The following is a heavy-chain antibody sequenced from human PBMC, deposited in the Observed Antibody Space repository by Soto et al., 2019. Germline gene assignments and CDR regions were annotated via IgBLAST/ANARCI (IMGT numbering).Heavy chain of an antibody. D-gene: IGHD2-15*01. CDR2: IYPGDSDT. V-gene: IGHV5-51*01. Sequence: PGESLKISCKGSGYSFTSYWIGWVRQMPGKGLGWMGIIYPGDSDTRYSPSFQGQVTISADKSISTAYLQWGSLKASDTAMYYCARQIRRDIVLPADYYYYGMDVWGRGTTVTVSS. CDR3: ARQIRRDIVLPADYYYYGMDV. CDR1: GYSFTSYW. J-gene: IGHJ6*02.